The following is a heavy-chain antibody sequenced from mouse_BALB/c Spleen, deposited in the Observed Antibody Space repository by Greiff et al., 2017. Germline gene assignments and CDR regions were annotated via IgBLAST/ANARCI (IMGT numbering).Heavy chain of an antibody. D-gene: IGHD1-1*01. CDR3: ARKGSSNTGAMDY. Sequence: LVESGPELVKPGASVKMSCKASGYTFTSYVMHWVKQKPGQGLEWIGYINPYNDGTKYNEKFKGKATLTSDKSSSTAYMELSSLTSEDSAVYYCARKGSSNTGAMDYWGQGTSVTVSS. J-gene: IGHJ4*01. CDR2: INPYNDGT. V-gene: IGHV1-14*01. CDR1: GYTFTSYV.